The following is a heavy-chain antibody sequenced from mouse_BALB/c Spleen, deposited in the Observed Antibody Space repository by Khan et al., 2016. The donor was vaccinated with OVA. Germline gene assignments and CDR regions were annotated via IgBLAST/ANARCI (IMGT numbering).Heavy chain of an antibody. J-gene: IGHJ3*01. V-gene: IGHV2-2*02. Sequence: QVQLKQSGPGLVQPSQSLSITCTVSGFSLTSYGVHWVRQSPGKGLEWLGVMWSGGSTDYNAAFISRLSISKDNSNSQVFFKLNSLQANDTAIYDCARTGYDYGRGACFPYWGQGTLVTVSA. CDR3: ARTGYDYGRGACFPY. D-gene: IGHD2-4*01. CDR2: MWSGGST. CDR1: GFSLTSYG.